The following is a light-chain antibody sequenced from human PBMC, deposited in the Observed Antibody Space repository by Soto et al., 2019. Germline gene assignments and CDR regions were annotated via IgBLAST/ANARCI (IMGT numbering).Light chain of an antibody. CDR1: QGILTY. J-gene: IGKJ1*01. Sequence: DIQMTQSPSSLSASVGDRVTITYRASQGILTYLAWYQQKPGQVPELLIQAASTLQPGVPSRFSGSGSGTEFTLTINSLQPEDVATYYCLQHHSHPPTFGQGTRIDI. CDR2: AAS. V-gene: IGKV1-27*01. CDR3: LQHHSHPPT.